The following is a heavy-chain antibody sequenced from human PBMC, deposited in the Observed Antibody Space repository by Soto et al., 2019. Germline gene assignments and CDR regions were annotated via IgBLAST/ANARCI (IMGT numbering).Heavy chain of an antibody. CDR1: GGTFSSHS. Sequence: QVQLVQSGAEVKKPGSSVKVSCKSSGGTFSSHSINWVRQAPGQGLEWMGGIIPIFGPANFAKKFQGRVTITADESTTTAYMELSSLTSEDTAVYYCATGSLTSTGGRIGYHYNAMDVWGQGTTVTVS. D-gene: IGHD1-1*01. CDR2: IIPIFGPA. CDR3: ATGSLTSTGGRIGYHYNAMDV. V-gene: IGHV1-69*01. J-gene: IGHJ6*02.